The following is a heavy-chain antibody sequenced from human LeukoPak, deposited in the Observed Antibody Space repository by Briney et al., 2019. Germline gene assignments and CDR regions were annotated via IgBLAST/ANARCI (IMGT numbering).Heavy chain of an antibody. Sequence: PGGSLRLSCAASGFTFSNYWMSWVRQAPGKGLEWVANIKQDGSEKYYVDSVKGRFTISRDNAKNSLYLQMNSLRAEDTAVYYCARDGVLLWFGELSNAFDIWGQGTMVTVS. J-gene: IGHJ3*02. CDR2: IKQDGSEK. CDR1: GFTFSNYW. V-gene: IGHV3-7*01. D-gene: IGHD3-10*01. CDR3: ARDGVLLWFGELSNAFDI.